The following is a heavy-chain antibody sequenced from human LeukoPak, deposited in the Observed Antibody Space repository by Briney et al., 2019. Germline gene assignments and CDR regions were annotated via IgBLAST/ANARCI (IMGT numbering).Heavy chain of an antibody. D-gene: IGHD6-13*01. CDR1: GGSISSSY. CDR2: IYYSGGT. J-gene: IGHJ6*02. CDR3: ARDSAHLAAAGTYGMDV. V-gene: IGHV4-59*01. Sequence: SETLSLTCTVSGGSISSSYWSWIRQPPGKGLEWIGYIYYSGGTNYNPSLKSRVTISVDTSKNQFSLKLSSVTAADTAVYYCARDSAHLAAAGTYGMDVWGQGTTVTVSS.